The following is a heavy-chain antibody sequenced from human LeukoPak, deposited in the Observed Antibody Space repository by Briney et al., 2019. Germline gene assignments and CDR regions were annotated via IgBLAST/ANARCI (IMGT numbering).Heavy chain of an antibody. Sequence: PGGSLRLSCAASGFTFSSYAMSWVRQAPGKGLEWVSSITGGHFPTYYTDSVKGRFTISRDNSKNTLYLQMNSLRADDTAVYYCTRDPNGDYVGAFESWGQGTLVTVSS. CDR2: ITGGHFPT. D-gene: IGHD4-17*01. CDR1: GFTFSSYA. CDR3: TRDPNGDYVGAFES. J-gene: IGHJ5*01. V-gene: IGHV3-23*01.